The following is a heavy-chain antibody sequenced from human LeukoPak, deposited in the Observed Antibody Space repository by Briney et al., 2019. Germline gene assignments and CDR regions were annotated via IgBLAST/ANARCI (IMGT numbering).Heavy chain of an antibody. CDR3: ARGAAGSSWLYYYYMDV. J-gene: IGHJ6*03. Sequence: SQTLSLTCAISGDSVSSNSAAWNWIRQSPSRGLEWLGRTYYRSKWYNDYAVSVKSRITINPDTSKNQFSLQLNSVTAADTAVYYCARGAAGSSWLYYYYMDVWGKGTTVTVSS. CDR2: TYYRSKWYN. V-gene: IGHV6-1*01. D-gene: IGHD6-13*01. CDR1: GDSVSSNSAA.